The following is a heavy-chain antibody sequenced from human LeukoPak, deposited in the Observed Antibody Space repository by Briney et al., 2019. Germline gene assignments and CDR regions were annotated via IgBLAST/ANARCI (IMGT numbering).Heavy chain of an antibody. V-gene: IGHV4-59*08. J-gene: IGHJ4*02. CDR2: IYHSGST. Sequence: PSETLSLTCTVSGGSISSYYWSWIRQPPGKRLEWIGYIYHSGSTNYNSSLKSRVTISVDTSKNQFSLKLSSVTAADTAVYYCARLPGDIDGDWGQGTLVTVSS. CDR1: GGSISSYY. CDR3: ARLPGDIDGD. D-gene: IGHD3-10*01.